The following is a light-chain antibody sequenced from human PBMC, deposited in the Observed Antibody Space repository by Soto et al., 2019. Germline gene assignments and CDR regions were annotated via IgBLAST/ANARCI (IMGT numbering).Light chain of an antibody. V-gene: IGKV1-39*01. CDR2: AAS. J-gene: IGKJ1*01. Sequence: DIQMTQSPSSLSASVGDRVTITCRASQSISSYLNWYQQKPGKAPKLQIYAASSLQSGVPSRFSGSGSGTDFTLTISSLQPEDFATYYCQRSYSTPWTFGQGTKVEIK. CDR3: QRSYSTPWT. CDR1: QSISSY.